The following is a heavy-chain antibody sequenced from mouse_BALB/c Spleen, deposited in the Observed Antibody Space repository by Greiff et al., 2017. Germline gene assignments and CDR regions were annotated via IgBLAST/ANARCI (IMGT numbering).Heavy chain of an antibody. J-gene: IGHJ2*01. CDR3: ARGGGLLWTFDY. D-gene: IGHD2-1*01. CDR2: INSNGGST. CDR1: GFTFSSYG. V-gene: IGHV5-6-3*01. Sequence: EVMLVESGGGLVQPGGSLKLSCAASGFTFSSYGMSWVRQTPDKRLELVATINSNGGSTYYPDSVKGRFTISRDNAKNTLYLQMSSLKSEDTAMYYCARGGGLLWTFDYWGQGTTLTVSS.